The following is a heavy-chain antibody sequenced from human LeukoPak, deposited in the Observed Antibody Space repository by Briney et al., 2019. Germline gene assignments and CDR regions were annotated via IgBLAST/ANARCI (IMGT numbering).Heavy chain of an antibody. J-gene: IGHJ6*03. D-gene: IGHD1-14*01. Sequence: GESLRISCKASGYSFTTYWIGWVRQVPGKGLEWMGIIYPGGSDTRYSPSFQGQATVSADKSISTDYLQWSSLKASDTATYYCARWAGQRYNHFYMDVWGKGTTVTVSS. V-gene: IGHV5-51*01. CDR2: IYPGGSDT. CDR3: ARWAGQRYNHFYMDV. CDR1: GYSFTTYW.